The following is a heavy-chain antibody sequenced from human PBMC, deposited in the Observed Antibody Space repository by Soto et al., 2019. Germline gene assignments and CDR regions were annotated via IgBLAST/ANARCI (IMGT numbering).Heavy chain of an antibody. CDR2: IIPILGIA. CDR1: GGTFSSYT. CDR3: ATCPYYYDSSGYPSCWFDY. D-gene: IGHD3-22*01. Sequence: ASVKVSCKASGGTFSSYTISWVRQAPGQGLEWMGRIIPILGIANYAQKFQGGVTITADKSTSTAYMELSSLRSEDTAVYYCATCPYYYDSSGYPSCWFDYWGQGTLVTVSS. V-gene: IGHV1-69*02. J-gene: IGHJ4*02.